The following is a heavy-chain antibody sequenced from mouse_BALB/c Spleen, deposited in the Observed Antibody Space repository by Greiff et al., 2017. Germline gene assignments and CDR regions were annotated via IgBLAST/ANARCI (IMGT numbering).Heavy chain of an antibody. CDR1: GFTFSSYA. D-gene: IGHD1-1*01. CDR2: ISSGGSYT. V-gene: IGHV5-9-4*01. J-gene: IGHJ4*01. CDR3: ARGLYYYGSSLRAMDY. Sequence: DVKLQESGGGLVKPGGSLKLSCAASGFTFSSYAMSWVRQSPEKRLEWVAEISSGGSYTYYPDTVTGRFTISRDNAKNTLYLEMSSLRSEDTAMYYCARGLYYYGSSLRAMDYWGQGTSVTVSS.